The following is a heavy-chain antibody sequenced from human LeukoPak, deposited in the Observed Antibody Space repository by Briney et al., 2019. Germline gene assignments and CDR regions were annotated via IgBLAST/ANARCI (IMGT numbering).Heavy chain of an antibody. J-gene: IGHJ4*02. V-gene: IGHV3-23*01. CDR2: ISGSGGST. CDR1: GFTFSSYA. CDR3: AKDTIFGVVIIFYFDY. Sequence: PGGSLRLSCAASGFTFSSYAMSWVRQAPGKGLEWVSAISGSGGSTYYADSVKGRFTISRDNSKNTLYLQMNSLRAEDTAVYYCAKDTIFGVVIIFYFDYWGQGTLVTVSS. D-gene: IGHD3-3*01.